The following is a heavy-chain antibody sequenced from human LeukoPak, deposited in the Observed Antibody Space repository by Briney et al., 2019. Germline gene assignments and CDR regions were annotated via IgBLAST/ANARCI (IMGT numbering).Heavy chain of an antibody. CDR3: AARGGSYFDY. Sequence: SQTLSLTCTVSGGSISSGGYYWSWIRQPPGKGLEWIGYIYHSGSTYYNPSLKSRVTISVDRSKNQFSLKLSSVTAADTAVYYCAARGGSYFDYWGQGTLVTVSS. CDR2: IYHSGST. CDR1: GGSISSGGYY. D-gene: IGHD1-26*01. V-gene: IGHV4-30-2*01. J-gene: IGHJ4*02.